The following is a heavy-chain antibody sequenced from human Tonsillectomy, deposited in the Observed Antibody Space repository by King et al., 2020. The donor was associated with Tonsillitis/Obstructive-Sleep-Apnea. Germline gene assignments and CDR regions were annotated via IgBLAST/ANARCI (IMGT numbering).Heavy chain of an antibody. Sequence: QLVQSGAEVKKPGESLKISCKGSGYSFTSYWIGWVRQMPGKGLEWMGIIYPGDSDTRYSPSFEGQVTMSADKSISTAYLQWSSLKASDTAMYHCARTDIPGTFGVVHSYAFDIWGQGTMVTVSS. D-gene: IGHD3-3*01. CDR3: ARTDIPGTFGVVHSYAFDI. V-gene: IGHV5-51*01. CDR2: IYPGDSDT. J-gene: IGHJ3*02. CDR1: GYSFTSYW.